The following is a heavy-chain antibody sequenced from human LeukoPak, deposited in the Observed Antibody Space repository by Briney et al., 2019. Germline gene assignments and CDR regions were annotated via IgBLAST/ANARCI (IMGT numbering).Heavy chain of an antibody. D-gene: IGHD6-6*01. CDR1: GFTFSSYA. CDR2: ISGSGGST. CDR3: AKGRIAARRPGYFDY. Sequence: GGSLRLSCAASGFTFSSYAMSWVRQAPGKGLEWVSAISGSGGSTHYADSVKGRFTISRDNSKNTLYLQMNSLRAEDTAVYYCAKGRIAARRPGYFDYWGQGTLVTVSS. V-gene: IGHV3-23*01. J-gene: IGHJ4*02.